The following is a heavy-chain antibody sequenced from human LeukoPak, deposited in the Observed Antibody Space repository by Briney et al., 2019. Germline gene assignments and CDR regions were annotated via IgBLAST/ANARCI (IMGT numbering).Heavy chain of an antibody. CDR1: GYTFTIYG. Sequence: ASVKVSCKASGYTFTIYGISWVRQAPGQGLEWMGWISAYNGNTNYAQKLQGRVTMTTDTSTSTAYMELRGLRSDDTAVYYCARHSMVRGVIPFYYYGMDVWGQGTTVTVSS. J-gene: IGHJ6*02. CDR2: ISAYNGNT. V-gene: IGHV1-18*01. D-gene: IGHD3-10*01. CDR3: ARHSMVRGVIPFYYYGMDV.